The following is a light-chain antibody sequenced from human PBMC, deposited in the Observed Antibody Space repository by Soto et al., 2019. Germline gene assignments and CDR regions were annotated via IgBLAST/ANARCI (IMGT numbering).Light chain of an antibody. Sequence: EVVLTQSPGTLPLSPGERATLSCGASQSVGSSYLACYQQKPGQAPRLLIYGASTRATGIPDRFSGSGSGTEYTRTISRLEPEDFAVYYCQQYINSPWTFGQGTKVEI. CDR1: QSVGSSY. V-gene: IGKV3-20*01. CDR2: GAS. J-gene: IGKJ1*01. CDR3: QQYINSPWT.